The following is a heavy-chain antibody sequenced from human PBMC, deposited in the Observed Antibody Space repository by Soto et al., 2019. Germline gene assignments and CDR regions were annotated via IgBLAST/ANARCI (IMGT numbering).Heavy chain of an antibody. CDR3: ARDPGGRRVAGNFDY. D-gene: IGHD6-19*01. CDR2: ISYDGSNK. V-gene: IGHV3-30-3*01. CDR1: GFTFSSYA. J-gene: IGHJ4*02. Sequence: QVQLVESGGGVVQPGRSLRLSCAASGFTFSSYAMHWVRQAPGKGLEWVAVISYDGSNKYYADSVKGRFTISRDNSKNTLYLRMNNLRAEDTAVYYCARDPGGRRVAGNFDYCGEGTLVTVSS.